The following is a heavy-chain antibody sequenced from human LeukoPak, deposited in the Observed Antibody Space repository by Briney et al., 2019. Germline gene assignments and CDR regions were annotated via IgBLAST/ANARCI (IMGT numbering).Heavy chain of an antibody. V-gene: IGHV3-23*01. CDR2: ISGSAGST. J-gene: IGHJ4*02. CDR1: GFTFSSYG. Sequence: GGTLRLSCAASGFTFSSYGMSWVRQAPGKGLEWVSTISGSAGSTYYADSVKGRFTISRDNSKNTLFLQMNSLRAEDTAVYYCAKDQGLYNDWGQGTLVTVSA. CDR3: AKDQGLYND. D-gene: IGHD1-14*01.